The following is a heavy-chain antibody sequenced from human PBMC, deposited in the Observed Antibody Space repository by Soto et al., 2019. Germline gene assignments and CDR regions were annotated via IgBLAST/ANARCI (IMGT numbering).Heavy chain of an antibody. CDR1: GFTVSSNY. V-gene: IGHV3-53*05. D-gene: IGHD3-3*01. J-gene: IGHJ6*03. CDR2: IYSGGST. Sequence: GGSLRLSCAASGFTVSSNYMSWVRQAPGKGLEWVSVIYSGGSTYYADSVKGRFTISRDNSKNTLYLQMSSLRSEDTAVYYCARDLPRSRFDPYYYYYMDVWGKGTTVTVSS. CDR3: ARDLPRSRFDPYYYYYMDV.